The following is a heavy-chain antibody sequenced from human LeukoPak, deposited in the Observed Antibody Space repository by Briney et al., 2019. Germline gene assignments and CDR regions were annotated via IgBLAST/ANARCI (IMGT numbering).Heavy chain of an antibody. V-gene: IGHV1-46*01. CDR1: GYTFTSYY. J-gene: IGHJ4*02. CDR3: ARGVRIEGSGSYEGPFFDY. CDR2: INPSGGSA. Sequence: ASVKVSCNASGYTFTSYYMHWVRQAPGQGLEWMRIINPSGGSASYAQKFQGRVTMIRDTSTSTVYMELSSLRSEDTAVYYCARGVRIEGSGSYEGPFFDYWGQGTLVTVSS. D-gene: IGHD3-10*01.